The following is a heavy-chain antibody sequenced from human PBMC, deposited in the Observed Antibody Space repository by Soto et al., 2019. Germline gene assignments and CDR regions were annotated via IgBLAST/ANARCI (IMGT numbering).Heavy chain of an antibody. V-gene: IGHV4-59*01. CDR3: ARGQQWEGFYYGMDV. D-gene: IGHD1-26*01. J-gene: IGHJ6*02. Sequence: PETPSLTCPVSGDSIISYYGSWIRQPPGKGLEWIGYIYYSGSTNYNPSLKSRVTISVETSKNQFSLKLSSVTAADTAGYYCARGQQWEGFYYGMDVWGQGTTVTVS. CDR2: IYYSGST. CDR1: GDSIISYY.